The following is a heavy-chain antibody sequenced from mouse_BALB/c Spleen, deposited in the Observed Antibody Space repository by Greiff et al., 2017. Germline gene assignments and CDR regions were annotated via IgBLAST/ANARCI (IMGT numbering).Heavy chain of an antibody. CDR1: GYSITSDYA. J-gene: IGHJ3*01. CDR2: ISYSGST. CDR3: ARSSYGNYAY. D-gene: IGHD2-10*01. V-gene: IGHV3-2*02. Sequence: EVKLMESGPGLVKPSQSLSLTCTVTGYSITSDYAWNWIRQFPGNKLEWMGYISYSGSTSYNPSLKSRISITRDTSKNQFFLQLNSVTTEDTATYYCARSSYGNYAYWGQGTLVTVSA.